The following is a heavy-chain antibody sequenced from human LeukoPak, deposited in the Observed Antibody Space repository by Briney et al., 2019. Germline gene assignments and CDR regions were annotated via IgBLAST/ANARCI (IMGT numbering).Heavy chain of an antibody. CDR3: ARGQLPHDAFDI. CDR2: IIPIFGTA. V-gene: IGHV1-69*05. CDR1: GGTFSSYA. D-gene: IGHD2-2*01. Sequence: GSSVKVSCKASGGTFSSYAISWVRQAPGQGLEWMGGIIPIFGTANYAQKFQGRVTITTDESTSTAYMELSSLRSEGTAVYYCARGQLPHDAFDIWGQGTMVTVSS. J-gene: IGHJ3*02.